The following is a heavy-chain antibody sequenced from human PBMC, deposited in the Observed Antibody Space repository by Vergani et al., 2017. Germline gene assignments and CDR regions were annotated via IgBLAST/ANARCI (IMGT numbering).Heavy chain of an antibody. CDR3: AKTHECSSLYSSYNWFDP. CDR1: GYSITNYW. CDR2: IYAGDSDV. D-gene: IGHD3-10*02. Sequence: DVQLVQSGAEVKKPGESLKISCQGSGYSITNYWIAWVRQRPGKGLEWMGIIYAGDSDVRYSPSFQGEVTMSVDKSLSTAYLQWSSLEASDTATYYCAKTHECSSLYSSYNWFDPWGQGTQVTVSS. J-gene: IGHJ5*02. V-gene: IGHV5-51*03.